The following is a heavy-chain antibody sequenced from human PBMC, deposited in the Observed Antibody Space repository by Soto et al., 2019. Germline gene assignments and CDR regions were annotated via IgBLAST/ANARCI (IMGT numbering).Heavy chain of an antibody. CDR3: ATLWGQD. CDR1: GGSISSSSYY. V-gene: IGHV4-39*01. CDR2: IYYSGGT. Sequence: SETLSLTCTVSGGSISSSSYYWGWIRQPPGKGLEWIGSIYYSGGTYYNPSLKSRVTISVDTSKNQFSLKLSSVTAADTAVYYCATLWGQDWGQGTLVTVSS. D-gene: IGHD3-10*01. J-gene: IGHJ4*02.